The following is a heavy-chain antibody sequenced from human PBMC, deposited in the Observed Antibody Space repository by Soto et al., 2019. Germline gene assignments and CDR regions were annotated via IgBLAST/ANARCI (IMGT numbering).Heavy chain of an antibody. Sequence: SETLSLTCAVYGGSFSGYYWSWIRQPPGKGLEWIGEINHSGSTNYNPSLKSRVTISVDTSKNQFSLKLSSVTAADTAVYYCARVCPDYGEIDYWGQGTLVTVSS. V-gene: IGHV4-34*01. J-gene: IGHJ4*02. CDR3: ARVCPDYGEIDY. D-gene: IGHD4-17*01. CDR2: INHSGST. CDR1: GGSFSGYY.